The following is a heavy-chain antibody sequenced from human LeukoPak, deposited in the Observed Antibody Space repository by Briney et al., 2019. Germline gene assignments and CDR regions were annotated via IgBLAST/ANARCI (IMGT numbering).Heavy chain of an antibody. Sequence: GGSLRLSCAASGFTFSIYTMNWVRQAPGKGLEWISYISTNSGTIWYADSVKGRFSISRDNAKSSLYLQMNSLRAEDTAVYYCARVGSPIAAAGTVYWGQGTLVTVSS. CDR2: ISTNSGTI. J-gene: IGHJ4*02. V-gene: IGHV3-48*01. CDR3: ARVGSPIAAAGTVY. D-gene: IGHD6-13*01. CDR1: GFTFSIYT.